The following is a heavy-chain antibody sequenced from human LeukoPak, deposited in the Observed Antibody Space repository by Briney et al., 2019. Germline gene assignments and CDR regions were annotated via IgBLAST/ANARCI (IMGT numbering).Heavy chain of an antibody. Sequence: ASVKVSCKASGYTLTSYYLHWVRQAPGQGLEWMAIINPSGGSTSHAQKFQGRVTMTRDTSASTVYMELSSLRSEDTAVYYCASVYKYGMDVWGQGTTVTVSS. CDR2: INPSGGST. CDR3: ASVYKYGMDV. J-gene: IGHJ6*02. CDR1: GYTLTSYY. V-gene: IGHV1-46*01.